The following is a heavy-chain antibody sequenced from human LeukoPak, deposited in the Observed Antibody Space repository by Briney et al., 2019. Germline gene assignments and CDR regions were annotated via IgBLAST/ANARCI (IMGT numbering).Heavy chain of an antibody. Sequence: SETLSLTCAVYGGSFSGYYWSWIRQPPGKGLEWIGEINHSGSTNYNPSLKSRVTISVDTSKNQFSLKLSSVTAADTAVYYCARSLTIFGVVIGLNYWGQGILVTVSS. CDR3: ARSLTIFGVVIGLNY. D-gene: IGHD3-3*01. CDR2: INHSGST. J-gene: IGHJ4*02. V-gene: IGHV4-34*01. CDR1: GGSFSGYY.